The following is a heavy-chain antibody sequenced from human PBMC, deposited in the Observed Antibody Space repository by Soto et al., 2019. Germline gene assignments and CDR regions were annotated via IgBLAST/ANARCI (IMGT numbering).Heavy chain of an antibody. CDR2: ISYDGSNK. CDR1: GFTFSSYA. J-gene: IGHJ6*02. Sequence: PGGSLRLSCAASGFTFSSYAMHWVRQAPGKGLEWVAVISYDGSNKYYADSVKGRFTISRDNSKNTLYLQMNSLRAEDTAVYYCARDRSSVVVAGNPKYYYGMDVWGQGTTVTVSS. CDR3: ARDRSSVVVAGNPKYYYGMDV. V-gene: IGHV3-30-3*01. D-gene: IGHD2-15*01.